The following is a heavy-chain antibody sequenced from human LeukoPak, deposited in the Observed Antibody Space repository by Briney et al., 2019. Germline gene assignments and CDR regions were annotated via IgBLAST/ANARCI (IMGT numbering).Heavy chain of an antibody. V-gene: IGHV3-11*04. J-gene: IGHJ3*02. CDR1: GFTFSDYY. CDR3: ARVHSSGWYDAFDI. Sequence: GGSLRLSCAASGFTFSDYYMSWIRQAPGKGLEWVSYISSSGSTIYYADSVKGRFTISRDNAKNSLYLQMNSLRAEDTAVYYCARVHSSGWYDAFDIWGQGTMVTVSS. CDR2: ISSSGSTI. D-gene: IGHD6-19*01.